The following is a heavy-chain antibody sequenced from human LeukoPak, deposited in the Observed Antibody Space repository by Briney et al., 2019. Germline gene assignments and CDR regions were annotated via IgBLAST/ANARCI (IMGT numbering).Heavy chain of an antibody. Sequence: SLRLSCAASGYTFDDYAMHGLRQARGEGLEWVSGISWNSGSIVYADSVRGRFTISRDNAENSLYLQMNSLRAEDTALYYCAKGGIAVTWGQGTLVTVSS. D-gene: IGHD6-19*01. CDR3: AKGGIAVT. CDR1: GYTFDDYA. J-gene: IGHJ5*02. V-gene: IGHV3-9*01. CDR2: ISWNSGSI.